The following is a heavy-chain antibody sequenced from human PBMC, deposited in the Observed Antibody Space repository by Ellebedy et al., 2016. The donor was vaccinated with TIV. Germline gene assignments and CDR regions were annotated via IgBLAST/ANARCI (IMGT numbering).Heavy chain of an antibody. CDR1: GFSLTNIIMG. J-gene: IGHJ4*02. V-gene: IGHV2-26*01. CDR3: VRALKYCGGDCTYKFDF. CDR2: LFSNVEK. D-gene: IGHD2-21*02. Sequence: SGPTLVKPQETLTLTSPVSGFSLTNIIMGVSWIRRPPGKALEWLAHLFSNVEKSYSTSLEARLSISKDTAKSQVVLTVASMDPVDTATYYCVRALKYCGGDCTYKFDFWGQGALVTVSS.